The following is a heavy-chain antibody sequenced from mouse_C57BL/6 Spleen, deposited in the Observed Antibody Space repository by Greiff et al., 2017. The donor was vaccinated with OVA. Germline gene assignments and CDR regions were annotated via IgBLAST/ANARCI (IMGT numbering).Heavy chain of an antibody. V-gene: IGHV5-16*01. CDR2: INYDGSST. J-gene: IGHJ2*01. CDR3: AREGVYYYDFDY. Sequence: EVMLVESEGGLVQPGSSMKLSCTASGFTFSDYYMAWVRQVPEKGLEWVANINYDGSSTYYLDSLKSRFIISRDNAKNILYLQMSSLKSEDTATYYCAREGVYYYDFDYWGQGTTLTVSS. D-gene: IGHD1-1*01. CDR1: GFTFSDYY.